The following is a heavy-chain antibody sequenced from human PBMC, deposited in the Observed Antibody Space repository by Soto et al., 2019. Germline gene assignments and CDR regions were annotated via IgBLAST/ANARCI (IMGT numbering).Heavy chain of an antibody. D-gene: IGHD5-12*01. CDR1: GGSISDETHY. J-gene: IGHJ4*02. Sequence: QLQLQQSGPGLVKPSETLSLTCTVSGGSISDETHYWGCIRQPPGRGLEWIGTIYYTGFTYYNPSLKSRVTISVDTSKNQFSLNLNSVTAADTALYCCARTRGHDSGGPFENWGQGTLVTVSS. CDR2: IYYTGFT. V-gene: IGHV4-39*01. CDR3: ARTRGHDSGGPFEN.